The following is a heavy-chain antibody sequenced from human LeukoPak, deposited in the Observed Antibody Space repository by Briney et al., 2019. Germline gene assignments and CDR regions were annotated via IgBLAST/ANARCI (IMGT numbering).Heavy chain of an antibody. Sequence: ASVKVSCKASGYAFTSYGISWVRQAPAQGLEWVGWISTYNGHTNYAQNLQGRVTMTTDTSTSTAYMELRSLRSDDTAVYYCARDQDYYGSGSLNWFDPWGQGTLVTVSS. CDR3: ARDQDYYGSGSLNWFDP. CDR1: GYAFTSYG. CDR2: ISTYNGHT. D-gene: IGHD3-10*01. V-gene: IGHV1-18*01. J-gene: IGHJ5*02.